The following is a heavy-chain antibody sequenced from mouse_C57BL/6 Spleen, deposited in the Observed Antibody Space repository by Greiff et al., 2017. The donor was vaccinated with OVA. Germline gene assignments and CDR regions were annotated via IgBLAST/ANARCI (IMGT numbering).Heavy chain of an antibody. Sequence: EVQVVESEGGLVQPGSSMKLSCTASGFTFSDYYMAWVRQVPEKGLEWVANINYDGSSTYYLDSLKSRFIISRDNAKNILYLQMSSLKSEDTATYYCARNYYGNYVGYYFDYWGQGTTLTVSS. V-gene: IGHV5-16*01. CDR2: INYDGSST. CDR3: ARNYYGNYVGYYFDY. D-gene: IGHD2-1*01. CDR1: GFTFSDYY. J-gene: IGHJ2*01.